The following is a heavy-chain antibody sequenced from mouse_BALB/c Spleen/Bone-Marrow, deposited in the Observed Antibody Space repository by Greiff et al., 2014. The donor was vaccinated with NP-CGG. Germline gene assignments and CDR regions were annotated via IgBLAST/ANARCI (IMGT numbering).Heavy chain of an antibody. V-gene: IGHV5-6*01. CDR2: ISSGGSYT. CDR3: ARQGITTRNAWFAY. J-gene: IGHJ3*01. CDR1: GFTFSSYG. D-gene: IGHD2-4*01. Sequence: EVQVVESGGDLVKPGGSLKLSCAASGFTFSSYGMSWVRQTPDKRLEWVATISSGGSYTYYPDSVKGRFTISRDNAKNTLYLQMSSLKSEDTAMYYCARQGITTRNAWFAYWGQGTLVTVSA.